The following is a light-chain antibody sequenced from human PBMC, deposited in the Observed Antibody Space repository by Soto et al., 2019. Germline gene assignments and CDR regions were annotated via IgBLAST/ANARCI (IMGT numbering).Light chain of an antibody. J-gene: IGKJ5*01. V-gene: IGKV1-9*01. Sequence: DIQLTQSPSLLSASLGARVPITCRASQGISNYLAWYQQKPGQAPNLLIHTASSLQTGVPSRFSGSGSGTEFTLTISSLQPEDFATYYCQQRHSYPITFGQGTRLEIK. CDR1: QGISNY. CDR2: TAS. CDR3: QQRHSYPIT.